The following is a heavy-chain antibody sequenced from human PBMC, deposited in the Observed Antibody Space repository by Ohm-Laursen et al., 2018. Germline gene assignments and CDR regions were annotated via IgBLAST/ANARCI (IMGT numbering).Heavy chain of an antibody. CDR2: IYYSGST. CDR3: ARLAYDGNSVADY. Sequence: SDTLSLTCTVSGGSISSYYWSWIRQPPGKGLEWIGYIYYSGSTNYNPSLKSRVTISVDTSKNQFSLKLSSVTAADTAVYYCARLAYDGNSVADYWGQGTLVTVSS. CDR1: GGSISSYY. D-gene: IGHD4-23*01. J-gene: IGHJ4*02. V-gene: IGHV4-59*08.